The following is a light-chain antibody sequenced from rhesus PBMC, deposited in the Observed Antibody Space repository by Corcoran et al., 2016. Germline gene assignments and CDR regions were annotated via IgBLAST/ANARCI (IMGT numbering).Light chain of an antibody. Sequence: DIQMTQSPSSLSASVGDTVTITCRASQGISNYLDWYQQKPGKAPKPLIYYAANLESGVPSRFSCSGAGTDCTLTISSLQPEDFAIYYCQQHNSYPRTFGQGTKVEIK. V-gene: IGKV1S14*01. CDR3: QQHNSYPRT. CDR1: QGISNY. CDR2: YAA. J-gene: IGKJ1*01.